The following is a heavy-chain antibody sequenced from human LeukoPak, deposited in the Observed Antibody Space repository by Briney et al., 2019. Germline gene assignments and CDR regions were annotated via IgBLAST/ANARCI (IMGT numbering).Heavy chain of an antibody. D-gene: IGHD5-12*01. Sequence: PGRSLRLSCAASGFPFSVSAMHWVRQAPGKGLEWVAVISYDGGHEYYADSVMGRFTVSRDNSKKTVYLQMVSLRAEDTAVYYCVRGDRYRTARRWYFSCENWGQGTLVTVSS. J-gene: IGHJ4*02. CDR1: GFPFSVSA. CDR3: VRGDRYRTARRWYFSCEN. V-gene: IGHV3-30*04. CDR2: ISYDGGHE.